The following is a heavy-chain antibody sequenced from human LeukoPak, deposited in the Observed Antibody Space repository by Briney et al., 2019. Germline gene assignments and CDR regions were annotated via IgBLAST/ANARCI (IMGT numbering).Heavy chain of an antibody. D-gene: IGHD3-9*01. CDR1: GYRFSSFW. CDR3: ARHLIDFDWVSKGLDV. Sequence: GESLKISCKVSGYRFSSFWIGWVRQMPGKGLEWMGIIDPGDSETRYSPSFQGQVTISADRSINTAYLQWSSLKASDTATYYCARHLIDFDWVSKGLDVWGQGTTVTVSS. J-gene: IGHJ6*02. CDR2: IDPGDSET. V-gene: IGHV5-51*01.